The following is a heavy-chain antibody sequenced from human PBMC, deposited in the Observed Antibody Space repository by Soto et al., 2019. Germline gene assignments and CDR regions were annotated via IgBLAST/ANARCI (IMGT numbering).Heavy chain of an antibody. CDR3: SRGGGGGLFAL. V-gene: IGHV3-11*06. CDR1: GFTFSDHY. D-gene: IGHD2-15*01. Sequence: QVQLVESGGGLVKPGGSLRLSCASSGFTFSDHYMSWIRRSPGKGLEFLSYISPRTTYKNYADSVKGRFTISRDNAKNSLYLKLNSLRAEDTAIYYCSRGGGGGLFALGGQGPFVPVSS. CDR2: ISPRTTYK. J-gene: IGHJ4*02.